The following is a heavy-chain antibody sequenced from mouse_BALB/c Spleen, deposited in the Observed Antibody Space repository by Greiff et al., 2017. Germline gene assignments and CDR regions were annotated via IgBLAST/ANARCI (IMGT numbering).Heavy chain of an antibody. CDR1: GFTFSSYA. D-gene: IGHD2-4*01. CDR3: ARGDYDY. Sequence: DVMLVESGGGLVKPGGSLKLSCAASGFTFSSYAMSWVRQTPEKRLEWVASISSGGSTYYPDSVKGRFTISRDNARNILYLQMSSLRSEDTAMYYCARGDYDYWGQGTTLTVSS. J-gene: IGHJ2*01. CDR2: ISSGGST. V-gene: IGHV5-6-5*01.